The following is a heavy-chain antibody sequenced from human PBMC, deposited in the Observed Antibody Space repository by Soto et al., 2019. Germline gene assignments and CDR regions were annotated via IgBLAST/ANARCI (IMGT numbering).Heavy chain of an antibody. V-gene: IGHV3-30*03. CDR1: EFTFSSYA. CDR3: ARPIPRWSYHYGMDV. J-gene: IGHJ6*02. CDR2: ISFDGTKE. D-gene: IGHD2-15*01. Sequence: QLVESGGRGVQPGRSLRLSCEASEFTFSSYAMHWVRQAPGRGLEWVALISFDGTKEYYADSVKGRFIISRDNSKSMVYLQMDSPRPDDTANYYCARPIPRWSYHYGMDVWGQGTTVTVSS.